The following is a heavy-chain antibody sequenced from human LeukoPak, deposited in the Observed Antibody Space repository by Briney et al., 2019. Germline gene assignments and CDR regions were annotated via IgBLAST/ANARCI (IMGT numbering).Heavy chain of an antibody. D-gene: IGHD3-22*01. Sequence: GGSLRLSCAASGFTSSSYAMSWVRQAPGKGLEWVSAISGSGGSTYYADSVKGRFTISRDNSKNTLYLQMNSLRAEDTAVYYCAKEANTNYYDTEGDAFDIWGQGTMVTVSS. CDR2: ISGSGGST. CDR3: AKEANTNYYDTEGDAFDI. V-gene: IGHV3-23*01. J-gene: IGHJ3*02. CDR1: GFTSSSYA.